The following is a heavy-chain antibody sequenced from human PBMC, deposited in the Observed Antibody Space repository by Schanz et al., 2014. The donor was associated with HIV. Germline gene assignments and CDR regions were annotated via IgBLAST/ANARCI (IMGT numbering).Heavy chain of an antibody. D-gene: IGHD3-3*01. J-gene: IGHJ6*02. CDR2: IISDGSGT. Sequence: EVQLVESGGGLVQRGGSLRLSCVASGFTFSHYWMHWVRQAPGKGLVWVSRIISDGSGTSSADSVKGRFITSRDNAKNTLFLQMNSLRVEDTAVYYCARGFRLRPFDYYYAMDVWGQGTTVTVSS. CDR1: GFTFSHYW. CDR3: ARGFRLRPFDYYYAMDV. V-gene: IGHV3-74*02.